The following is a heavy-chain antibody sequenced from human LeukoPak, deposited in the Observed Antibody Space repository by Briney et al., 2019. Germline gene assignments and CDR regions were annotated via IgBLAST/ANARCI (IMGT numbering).Heavy chain of an antibody. V-gene: IGHV1-2*02. J-gene: IGHJ4*02. CDR3: AREGAGRNDY. Sequence: ASVEVCCKASGYTLTGYYMHWVRQAPGQGLEWMGWINPNSGGTNYAQKFQGRVTMTRDTSINTAYMELSRLESDDSAVYYCAREGAGRNDYWGQGTLLTVSS. D-gene: IGHD1-1*01. CDR1: GYTLTGYY. CDR2: INPNSGGT.